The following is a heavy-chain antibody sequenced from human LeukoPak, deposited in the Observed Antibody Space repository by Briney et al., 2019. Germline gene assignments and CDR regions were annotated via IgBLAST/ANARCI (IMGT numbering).Heavy chain of an antibody. D-gene: IGHD2-15*01. CDR1: GGSISSYY. CDR2: VYYSGST. V-gene: IGHV4-59*01. Sequence: SETLSLTCTVSGGSISSYYWSWIRQPPGKGLEWIGCVYYSGSTNYNPSLKSRVSISVDTSKNQFSLKLSSVTAADTAVCYCARGRVGGNYWGQGTLVTVSS. J-gene: IGHJ4*02. CDR3: ARGRVGGNY.